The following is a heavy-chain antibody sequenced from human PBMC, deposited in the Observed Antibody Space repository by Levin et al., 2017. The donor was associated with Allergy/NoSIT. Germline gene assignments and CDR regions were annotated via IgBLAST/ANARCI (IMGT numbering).Heavy chain of an antibody. V-gene: IGHV1-8*01. D-gene: IGHD2-2*01. Sequence: ASVKVSCKASGYTFSDYDINWVRQATGQGLEWLGWMGTKSYNTASAQTVRGRITLTMNTATTTAYMELSNPRSEDTALYYCARGMKNQLLNSDYWGQGTLVTVSS. J-gene: IGHJ4*02. CDR2: MGTKSYNT. CDR1: GYTFSDYD. CDR3: ARGMKNQLLNSDY.